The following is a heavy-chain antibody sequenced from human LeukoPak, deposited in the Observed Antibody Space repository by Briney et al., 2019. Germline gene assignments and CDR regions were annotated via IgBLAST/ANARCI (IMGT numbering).Heavy chain of an antibody. CDR2: FDPEDGET. Sequence: GASVKVSCKASGYTLAELPMHWVRQAPGKGLEWMGGFDPEDGETIYAQKFQGRVTMTEDTSTDPTYMELSSLRSEDTAVYYCATDRRSYGSFDYWGQGTLVTVSS. CDR1: GYTLAELP. J-gene: IGHJ4*02. CDR3: ATDRRSYGSFDY. D-gene: IGHD3-10*01. V-gene: IGHV1-24*01.